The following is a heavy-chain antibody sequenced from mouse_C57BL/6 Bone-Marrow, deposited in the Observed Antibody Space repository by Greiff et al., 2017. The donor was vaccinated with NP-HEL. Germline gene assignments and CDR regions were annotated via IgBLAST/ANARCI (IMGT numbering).Heavy chain of an antibody. J-gene: IGHJ4*01. V-gene: IGHV3-8*01. D-gene: IGHD2-2*01. CDR2: ISYSGST. Sequence: EVQLKQSGPGLAKPSQTLSLTCSVTGYSITSDYWNWIRKFPGNKLEYMGYISYSGSTYYNPSPKSRISITRDTSKNQYYLQLNSVTTEDTATYYCARSPVWLRRNYYAMDYWGQGTSVTVSS. CDR3: ARSPVWLRRNYYAMDY. CDR1: GYSITSDY.